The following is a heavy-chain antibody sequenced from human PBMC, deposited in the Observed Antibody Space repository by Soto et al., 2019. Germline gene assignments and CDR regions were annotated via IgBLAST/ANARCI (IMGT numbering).Heavy chain of an antibody. J-gene: IGHJ4*02. CDR2: ISAYSGNT. CDR3: ARDFYQSSGYCDY. V-gene: IGHV1-18*01. Sequence: QVQLVQSGAEVKKPGASVKVSCKAYGYIFSSYGLSWVRQAPGQGLEWMGWISAYSGNTVYTQRFKGRLTMATDTSTGTAYMELRSLRSDDTAVYYCARDFYQSSGYCDYWGQGTLVTVSS. CDR1: GYIFSSYG. D-gene: IGHD3-22*01.